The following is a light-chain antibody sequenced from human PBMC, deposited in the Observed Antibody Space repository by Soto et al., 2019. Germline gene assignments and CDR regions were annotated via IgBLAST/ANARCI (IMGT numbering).Light chain of an antibody. V-gene: IGKV1-5*03. Sequence: DIQMTQSPSTLSASVGDRVTITCRASQSISSWLDWYQKKPGKAPNLLHYNASSLATGDPSSFSGSGSGTEFTLTISSLQPDDFATYYCQQYNSYLWTFGQGTKVEIK. CDR3: QQYNSYLWT. J-gene: IGKJ1*01. CDR2: NAS. CDR1: QSISSW.